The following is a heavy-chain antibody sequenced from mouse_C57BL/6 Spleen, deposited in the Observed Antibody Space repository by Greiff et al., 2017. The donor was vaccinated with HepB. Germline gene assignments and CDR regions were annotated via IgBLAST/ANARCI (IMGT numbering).Heavy chain of an antibody. Sequence: QVQLQQSGAELVRPGASVTLSCKASGYTFTDYEMHWVKQTPVHGLEWIGAIDPETGGTAYNQKFKGKAILTADKSSSTAYMELRSLTSEDSAVYYCTRGASIYDGYYDAMDYWGQGTSVTVSS. J-gene: IGHJ4*01. D-gene: IGHD2-3*01. CDR3: TRGASIYDGYYDAMDY. CDR2: IDPETGGT. V-gene: IGHV1-15*01. CDR1: GYTFTDYE.